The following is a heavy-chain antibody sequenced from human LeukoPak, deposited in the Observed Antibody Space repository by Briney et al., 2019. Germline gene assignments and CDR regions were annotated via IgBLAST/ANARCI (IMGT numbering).Heavy chain of an antibody. D-gene: IGHD2-8*01. Sequence: GGSLRLSCAGSGFTFSSSWMHWVRQAPGKGLVWVSRINSDGSSTNYADSVKGRFTISRDNAKNTLHLQMNSLRAEDTAIYYCARSNGGGFDIWGQGTMVTVSS. V-gene: IGHV3-74*01. CDR1: GFTFSSSW. J-gene: IGHJ3*02. CDR3: ARSNGGGFDI. CDR2: INSDGSST.